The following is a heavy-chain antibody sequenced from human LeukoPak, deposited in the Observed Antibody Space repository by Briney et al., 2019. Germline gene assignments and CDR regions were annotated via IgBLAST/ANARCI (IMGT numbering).Heavy chain of an antibody. D-gene: IGHD7-27*01. CDR3: ARELGGFDY. J-gene: IGHJ4*02. CDR2: IYIDGSRT. Sequence: GGSLRLSCAASGFTFSGYWMHWVRQAPEKGLVWVSRIYIDGSRTTYADSVRGRFTISRDNAKNTLYLQMDSLRAEDTAVYYCARELGGFDYWGQGTLVTVSS. CDR1: GFTFSGYW. V-gene: IGHV3-74*01.